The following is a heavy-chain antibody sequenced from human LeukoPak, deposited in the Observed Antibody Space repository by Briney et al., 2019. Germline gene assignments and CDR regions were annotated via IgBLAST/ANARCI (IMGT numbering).Heavy chain of an antibody. J-gene: IGHJ4*02. CDR2: INPNSGGT. CDR3: ARGGAGDSGSYLPYFDY. CDR1: GYTXTGYY. V-gene: IGHV1-2*02. D-gene: IGHD1-26*01. Sequence: ASVKVSCKASGYTXTGYYMHWVRQAPGQGLEWMGWINPNSGGTNYAEKFQGRVTMTRDTSISTAYMEVSRLRSDDTAVYYCARGGAGDSGSYLPYFDYWGQGTLVTVSS.